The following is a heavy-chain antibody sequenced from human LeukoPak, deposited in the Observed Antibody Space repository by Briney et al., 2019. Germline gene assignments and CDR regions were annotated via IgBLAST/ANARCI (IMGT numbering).Heavy chain of an antibody. CDR2: ISANGGST. J-gene: IGHJ3*01. D-gene: IGHD3-22*01. Sequence: GWSLRLSCSASGFTFSRYAMHWVRQAPGKGLEYVSAISANGGSTYYADPVKGRFSISRDNSKNTLSLQMSSLRAEDTAVYYCVKDDSYYYESGGYPTWGQGTMVTVSS. V-gene: IGHV3-64D*06. CDR1: GFTFSRYA. CDR3: VKDDSYYYESGGYPT.